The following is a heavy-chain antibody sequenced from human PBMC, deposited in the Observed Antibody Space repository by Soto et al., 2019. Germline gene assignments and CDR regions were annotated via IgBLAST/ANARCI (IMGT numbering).Heavy chain of an antibody. CDR1: GFTFSSYA. D-gene: IGHD2-2*01. J-gene: IGHJ2*01. CDR2: ISGSGGST. CDR3: AKGRGYCSSTSCSKGWYFDL. V-gene: IGHV3-23*01. Sequence: GGSVRLSCAASGFTFSSYAMSWVRQAPGKGLEWVSAISGSGGSTYYADSVKGRFTISRDNSKNTLYLQMNSLRAEDTAVYYCAKGRGYCSSTSCSKGWYFDLWGRGTLVTVSS.